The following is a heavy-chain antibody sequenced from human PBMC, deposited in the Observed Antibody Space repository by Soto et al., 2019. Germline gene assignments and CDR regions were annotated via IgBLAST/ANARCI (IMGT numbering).Heavy chain of an antibody. J-gene: IGHJ6*02. V-gene: IGHV1-18*04. CDR2: ISAYNGNT. CDR1: GYTFTRYG. D-gene: IGHD2-2*01. CDR3: ARYIVVVPAAYYYYGMDV. Sequence: ASVKVSCKASGYTFTRYGISCVRQAPGQELEWMGWISAYNGNTNYAQKLQGRVTMTTDTSTSTAYMELRSLRSDDTAVYYCARYIVVVPAAYYYYGMDVWGQGTTVTVSS.